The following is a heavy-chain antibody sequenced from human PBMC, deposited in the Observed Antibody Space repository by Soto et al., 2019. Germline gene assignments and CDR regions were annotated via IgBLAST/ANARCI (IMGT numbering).Heavy chain of an antibody. Sequence: SLRLSCAASGFTFSSYGMHWVRQAPGKGLEWVAVISYDGSNKYYADSVKGRFTISRDNSKNTLYLQMNSLRAEDTAVYYCAKSTRSGSYNYWGQGTLVTVSS. J-gene: IGHJ4*02. CDR1: GFTFSSYG. CDR3: AKSTRSGSYNY. CDR2: ISYDGSNK. D-gene: IGHD3-10*01. V-gene: IGHV3-30*18.